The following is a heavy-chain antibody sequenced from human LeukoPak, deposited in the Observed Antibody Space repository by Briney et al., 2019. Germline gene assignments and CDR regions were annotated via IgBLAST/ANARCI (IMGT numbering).Heavy chain of an antibody. V-gene: IGHV3-48*04. D-gene: IGHD3-10*01. CDR1: GFTFSDYS. Sequence: GGSLRLSCTASGFTFSDYSMNWVRQAPGKGLEWVSHINSGGTTRYYADSMKGRFTISRDNAKNSLYLQMNSLRADDTAVYYCARDRGVNWFDPWGQGTLVTVSS. CDR2: INSGGTTR. CDR3: ARDRGVNWFDP. J-gene: IGHJ5*02.